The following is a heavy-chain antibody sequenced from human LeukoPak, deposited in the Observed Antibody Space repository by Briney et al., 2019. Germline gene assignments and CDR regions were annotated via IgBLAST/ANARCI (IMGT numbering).Heavy chain of an antibody. CDR1: GGPISSGSYY. Sequence: SQTLSLTCTVSGGPISSGSYYWSWIRQPPGKGLEWIGRIYTSGSTNYNPSLKSRVIISVDTSKNQFSLKLSSVTAADTAVYYCARVLSGSYFQHWGQGTLVTVSS. J-gene: IGHJ1*01. V-gene: IGHV4-61*02. CDR3: ARVLSGSYFQH. D-gene: IGHD1-26*01. CDR2: IYTSGST.